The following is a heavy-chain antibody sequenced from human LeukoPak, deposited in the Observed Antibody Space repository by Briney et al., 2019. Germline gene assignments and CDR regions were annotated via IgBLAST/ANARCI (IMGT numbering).Heavy chain of an antibody. D-gene: IGHD3-16*01. CDR1: RFGYGSYW. J-gene: IGHJ4*02. V-gene: IGHV3-74*01. Sequence: AGPERPSGTDRRFGYGSYWWYSVRQTTRKGGLWVSRINIDGSTTNYADSVKGRFTISRDNAKNTLYLPMNSLRADDTAVYYCSTDLTWGVMGLCGQGTLVTVSS. CDR2: INIDGSTT. CDR3: STDLTWGVMGL.